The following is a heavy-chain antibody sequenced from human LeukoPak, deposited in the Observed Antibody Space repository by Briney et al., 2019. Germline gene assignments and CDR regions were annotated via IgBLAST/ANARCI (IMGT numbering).Heavy chain of an antibody. CDR2: IRGDGSVE. V-gene: IGHV3-7*01. CDR3: ATYSGPDKWDASDM. D-gene: IGHD1-26*01. Sequence: GGSLKLSCAASGFTFSAYAMTWVRQAPGKGLEWVATIRGDGSVEYPEDSRKGRFTISRDNACNSLYLQMDSLRVEDTAVYYCATYSGPDKWDASDMWGQGTLVTVSP. J-gene: IGHJ3*02. CDR1: GFTFSAYA.